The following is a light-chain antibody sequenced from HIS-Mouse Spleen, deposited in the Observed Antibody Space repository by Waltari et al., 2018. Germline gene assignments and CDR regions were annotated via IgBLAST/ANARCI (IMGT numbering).Light chain of an antibody. V-gene: IGLV2-14*03. CDR2: DFS. Sequence: QSALTQPASVSGSPGQSITISCTGTSSDVGGYNYVSWYQQHQCKAPKLMIYDFSNRPSGVPIRSSGATSGNPSSPTISGLQAEDEADYSCSSYTSSSTLRYVFGTGTKVTVL. J-gene: IGLJ1*01. CDR3: SSYTSSSTLRYV. CDR1: SSDVGGYNY.